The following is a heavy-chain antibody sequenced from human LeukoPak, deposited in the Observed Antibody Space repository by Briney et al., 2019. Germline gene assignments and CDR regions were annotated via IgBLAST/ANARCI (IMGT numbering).Heavy chain of an antibody. Sequence: PGGSLRLSCAASGFTFSSYSMNWVRQAPGKGLEWVSYISSSSSTIYYADSVKGRFTISRDNAKNSLYLQMNSLRAEDTAVYYCAKDLAGKPINWGYFDYWGQGTLVTVSS. CDR1: GFTFSSYS. CDR2: ISSSSSTI. V-gene: IGHV3-48*01. CDR3: AKDLAGKPINWGYFDY. D-gene: IGHD7-27*01. J-gene: IGHJ4*02.